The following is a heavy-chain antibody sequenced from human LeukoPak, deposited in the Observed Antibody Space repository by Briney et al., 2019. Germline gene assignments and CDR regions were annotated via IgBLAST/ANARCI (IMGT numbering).Heavy chain of an antibody. CDR1: GYTFTSYG. D-gene: IGHD3-22*01. V-gene: IGHV1-18*01. CDR3: ARAYSYYYDSSGFNWFDP. J-gene: IGHJ5*02. CDR2: ISAYNGNT. Sequence: GASVKVSRKASGYTFTSYGISWVRQAPGQGLEWMGWISAYNGNTNYAQKLQGRVTMTTDTSTSTVYMELRSLRSDDTAVYYCARAYSYYYDSSGFNWFDPWGQGTLVTVSS.